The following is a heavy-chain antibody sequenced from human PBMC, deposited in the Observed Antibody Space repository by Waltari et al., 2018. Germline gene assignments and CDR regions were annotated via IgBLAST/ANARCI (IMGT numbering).Heavy chain of an antibody. Sequence: QVELVQYGAEVKKPGSSVKVSCNVSGDSFDFHRFVITWVRQAPGQGLEWMGGIVPVVGSATYARKFQGRVTITADESTNTAYMELSSLRSEDTALYYCARGLLSGTTDYFYHYMDVWGKGTTVTISS. CDR3: ARGLLSGTTDYFYHYMDV. CDR1: GDSFDFHRFV. J-gene: IGHJ6*03. V-gene: IGHV1-69*12. CDR2: IVPVVGSA. D-gene: IGHD1-7*01.